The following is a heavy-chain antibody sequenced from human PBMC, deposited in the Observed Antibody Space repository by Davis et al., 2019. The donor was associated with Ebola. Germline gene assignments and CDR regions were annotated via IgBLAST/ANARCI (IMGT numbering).Heavy chain of an antibody. Sequence: SETLSLTCTVSGGSISSSSYYWSWIRQPPGKGLEWIGEINHTGSTNYNPSLKSRVTISVDTSKNQFSLKLSSVTAADTAVYYCARGRLEWLLFFFDNWGQGTLVTVSS. V-gene: IGHV4-39*07. D-gene: IGHD3-3*01. CDR2: INHTGST. CDR3: ARGRLEWLLFFFDN. J-gene: IGHJ4*02. CDR1: GGSISSSSYY.